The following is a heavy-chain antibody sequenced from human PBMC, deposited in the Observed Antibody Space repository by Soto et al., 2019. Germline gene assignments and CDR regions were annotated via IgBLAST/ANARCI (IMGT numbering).Heavy chain of an antibody. V-gene: IGHV3-23*01. Sequence: EVQLLESGGGLVQPGGSLRLSCAASGFTFRRYAMRWVRQAPGKGLEWVSAISGSGGSTYYADTVKGRFTISRDNSKNTMYLQMNNLRTEDTAVYYCAKASGWFGEFDYWGQGTLVTVSS. CDR2: ISGSGGST. CDR3: AKASGWFGEFDY. J-gene: IGHJ4*02. CDR1: GFTFRRYA. D-gene: IGHD3-10*01.